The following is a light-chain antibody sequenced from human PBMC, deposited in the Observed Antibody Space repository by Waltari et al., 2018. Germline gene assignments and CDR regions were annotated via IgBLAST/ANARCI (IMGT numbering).Light chain of an antibody. CDR3: QQYNFWPSWT. CDR1: QSVSSN. Sequence: EIVMMQYPATLSVSPGERATLSCRASQSVSSNLAWYLQKPGQAPRLLIYGASTRATGTPARFSGSGSGTEFTLTISNIQSEDFAVYYCQQYNFWPSWTFGQGTKVEIK. CDR2: GAS. V-gene: IGKV3-15*01. J-gene: IGKJ1*01.